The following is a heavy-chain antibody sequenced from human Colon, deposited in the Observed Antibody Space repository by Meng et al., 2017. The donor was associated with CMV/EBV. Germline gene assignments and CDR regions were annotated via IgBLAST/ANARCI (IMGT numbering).Heavy chain of an antibody. CDR2: IKYDGSKE. Sequence: GESLKISCAASGFNFSNYGMHWVRQAPGKGLEWVSFIKYDGSKEWFADSVKGRFTISRDNSKNTLYLQMNGLRAEDTGLYYCARDSRYQGWFDRWGQGTLVTVSS. V-gene: IGHV3-33*05. J-gene: IGHJ5*02. CDR3: ARDSRYQGWFDR. D-gene: IGHD2-2*01. CDR1: GFNFSNYG.